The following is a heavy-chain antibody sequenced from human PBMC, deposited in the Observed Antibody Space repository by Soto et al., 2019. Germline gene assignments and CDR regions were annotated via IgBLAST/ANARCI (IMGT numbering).Heavy chain of an antibody. CDR1: GGSILSYY. CDR3: ARHGDTAMGLDY. V-gene: IGHV4-59*08. CDR2: IYYSGST. D-gene: IGHD5-18*01. Sequence: SETLSLTCTVSGGSILSYYWSWIRQPPGKGLEWIGYIYYSGSTNYNPSLRSRVTMSVDTSKNQFSLKLSSVTTADAAVYYCARHGDTAMGLDYWGQGTLVTVSS. J-gene: IGHJ4*02.